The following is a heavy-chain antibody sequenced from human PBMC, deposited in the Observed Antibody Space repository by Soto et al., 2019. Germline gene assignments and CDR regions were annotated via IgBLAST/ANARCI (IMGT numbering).Heavy chain of an antibody. D-gene: IGHD3-10*01. Sequence: QVQVVQSGVEVRRPGSSVKVSCKASGDTFKHCVISWVRQAPGQGLEWMGGIIPLFGTTDFAQRFQGILTITTDDSTTTDYMELSRLRSEDTATYYGAAELGFGKLSVGWGQGTTGIVSS. CDR1: GDTFKHCV. J-gene: IGHJ6*02. V-gene: IGHV1-69*01. CDR2: IIPLFGTT. CDR3: AAELGFGKLSVG.